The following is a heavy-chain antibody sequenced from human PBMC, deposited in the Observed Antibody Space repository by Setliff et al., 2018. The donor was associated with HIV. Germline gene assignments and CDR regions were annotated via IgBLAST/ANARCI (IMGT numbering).Heavy chain of an antibody. CDR3: ARSGSSSPYYFDY. D-gene: IGHD6-6*01. V-gene: IGHV4-59*11. CDR1: GASIRGHY. CDR2: IYYSGKT. J-gene: IGHJ4*02. Sequence: SETLSLTCTVSGASIRGHYWSWIRQSPGKGLEWIGNIYYSGKTNYNPSFKSRVTISVDTSKNQFSLRLSSVTAADTAVYYCARSGSSSPYYFDYWGQGTQVTVSS.